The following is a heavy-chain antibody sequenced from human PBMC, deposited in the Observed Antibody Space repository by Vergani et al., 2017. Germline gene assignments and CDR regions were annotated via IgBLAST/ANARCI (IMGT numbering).Heavy chain of an antibody. CDR2: MNPNSGNT. J-gene: IGHJ6*02. V-gene: IGHV1-8*03. D-gene: IGHD3-16*02. CDR1: GYTFTSYD. Sequence: QVQLVQSGAEVKKPGASVKVSCKASGYTFTSYDINWVRQATGQGLEWMGWMNPNSGNTGYAQKFQGRVTITRNTSISTAYMELSSLRSEDTAVYYCARAEIDYDYVWGGYPDYYYGMDVWGQGTTVTVSS. CDR3: ARAEIDYDYVWGGYPDYYYGMDV.